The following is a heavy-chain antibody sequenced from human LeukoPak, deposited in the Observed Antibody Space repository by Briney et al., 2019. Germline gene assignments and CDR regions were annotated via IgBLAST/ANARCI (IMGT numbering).Heavy chain of an antibody. V-gene: IGHV3-7*01. D-gene: IGHD2-15*01. CDR1: GFTFSGYL. J-gene: IGHJ4*02. CDR2: IKEEGSEK. CDR3: ARDSSAAPHSY. Sequence: GGSLRLSCAASGFTFSGYLLSWVRQAPGKGLEWVANIKEEGSEKYYVDSVKGRFIISRDNAKNSLYLQMNSLRAEDTAVYYCARDSSAAPHSYWGQGTLVTVFS.